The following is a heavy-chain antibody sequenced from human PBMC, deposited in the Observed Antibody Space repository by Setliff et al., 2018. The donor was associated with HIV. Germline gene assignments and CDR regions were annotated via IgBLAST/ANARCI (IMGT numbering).Heavy chain of an antibody. J-gene: IGHJ4*01. Sequence: SETLSLTCVDSGYSISSDYYWGWLRQAPGKGLDWIGTIYHSGTTYYNPSLKSRVTMSVDPSKEQFSLRLISVTAADTAVYYCARVNTDLVYFDYWGHGTLVTVSS. CDR3: ARVNTDLVYFDY. CDR2: IYHSGTT. D-gene: IGHD5-18*01. V-gene: IGHV4-38-2*01. CDR1: GYSISSDYY.